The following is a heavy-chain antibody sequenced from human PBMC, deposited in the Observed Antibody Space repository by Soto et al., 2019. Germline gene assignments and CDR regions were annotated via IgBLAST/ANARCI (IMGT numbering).Heavy chain of an antibody. V-gene: IGHV3-66*01. CDR2: IYSGGSA. Sequence: EVQLVESGGGLVQPGGSLRLSCAASGFTVSSNYMSWVRQAPGKGLEWVSVIYSGGSAYYADSVKGRFTISRDNSKNTLYLQMNSLRAEDTAVYYCARXXYXXXGXYFDYWGQGTLVTVSS. D-gene: IGHD5-18*01. J-gene: IGHJ4*02. CDR1: GFTVSSNY. CDR3: ARXXYXXXGXYFDY.